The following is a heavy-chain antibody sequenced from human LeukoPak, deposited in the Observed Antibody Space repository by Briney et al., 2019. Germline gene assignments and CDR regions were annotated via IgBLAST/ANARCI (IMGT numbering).Heavy chain of an antibody. CDR2: ISSSSSYI. CDR1: GFTFSSYA. V-gene: IGHV3-21*01. CDR3: ARPGYSYGYAFAFDT. J-gene: IGHJ3*02. Sequence: GRSLRLSCAASGFTFSSYAMHWVRQAPGKGLEWVSSISSSSSYIYYADSVKGRFTISRDNAKNSLYLQMNSLRAEDTAVYYCARPGYSYGYAFAFDTWGQGTMVTVSS. D-gene: IGHD5-18*01.